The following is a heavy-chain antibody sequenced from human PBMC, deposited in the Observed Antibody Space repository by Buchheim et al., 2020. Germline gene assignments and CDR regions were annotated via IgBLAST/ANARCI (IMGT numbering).Heavy chain of an antibody. D-gene: IGHD3-22*01. CDR1: GGSIDSRNYY. CDR2: ICSTGTT. CDR3: ARDPYYYDNSGYKYFFDY. V-gene: IGHV4-39*07. Sequence: QLQLQESGPGLVKPSETLSLTCTVPGGSIDSRNYYWGWIRQPPGEGLEWIGTICSTGTTYYNPSLKSRVTISVDPSKNQFSLKLSSVTAADTAVYYCARDPYYYDNSGYKYFFDYWGQGIL. J-gene: IGHJ4*02.